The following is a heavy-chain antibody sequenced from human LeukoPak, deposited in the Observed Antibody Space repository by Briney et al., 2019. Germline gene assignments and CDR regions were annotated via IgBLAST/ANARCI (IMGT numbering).Heavy chain of an antibody. J-gene: IGHJ6*03. CDR1: GGSFSGYY. Sequence: SENLSLTCAVYGGSFSGYYWSWIRQPPGKGLEWIGEINHSRSTNYNPSLKSRVTISVDTSKNQFSLKLSSVTAADTAVCYCARERCSSTSCYAGLYYYYYYMDVWGKGTTVTVS. CDR3: ARERCSSTSCYAGLYYYYYYMDV. V-gene: IGHV4-34*01. D-gene: IGHD2-2*01. CDR2: INHSRST.